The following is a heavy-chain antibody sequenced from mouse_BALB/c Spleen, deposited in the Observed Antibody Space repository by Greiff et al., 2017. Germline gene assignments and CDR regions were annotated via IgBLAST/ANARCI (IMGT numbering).Heavy chain of an antibody. CDR3: ARGYEDYAMDY. V-gene: IGHV5-6*01. Sequence: VQLKESGGDLVKPGGSLKLSCAASGFTFSSYGMSWVRQTPDKRLEWVATISSGGSYTYYPDSVKGRFTISRDNAKNTLYLQMSSLKSEDTAMYYCARGYEDYAMDYWGQGTSVTVSS. D-gene: IGHD2-2*01. CDR2: ISSGGSYT. J-gene: IGHJ4*01. CDR1: GFTFSSYG.